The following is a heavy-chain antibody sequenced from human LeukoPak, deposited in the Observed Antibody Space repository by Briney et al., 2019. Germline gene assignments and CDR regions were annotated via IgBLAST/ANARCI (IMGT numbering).Heavy chain of an antibody. CDR3: ARISCSSTSCYLDY. Sequence: SQTLSLTCTVSTGSIISHYCSWNRQPPWKGLEWIGYIYSSGSTNYNPSLKSQVPISVATPKNQFSLKLRSVTAADTAVYYCARISCSSTSCYLDYCGQGTLVTVSS. D-gene: IGHD2-2*01. CDR1: TGSIISHY. V-gene: IGHV4-59*11. CDR2: IYSSGST. J-gene: IGHJ4*01.